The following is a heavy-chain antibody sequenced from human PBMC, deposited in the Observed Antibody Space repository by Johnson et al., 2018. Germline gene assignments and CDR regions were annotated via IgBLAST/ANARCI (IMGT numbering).Heavy chain of an antibody. Sequence: EVQLVETGGGLVQPGGSLRLSCAASGFTFSSYAMNWVRQAPGKGLEWVSAISASGGTTYYADSVKGRFTISRDNSKNTLYLQMNSLGAEETAVYYCAKEYGNYVYYYGMDVWGQGTTGTVSS. CDR2: ISASGGTT. CDR1: GFTFSSYA. V-gene: IGHV3-23*04. CDR3: AKEYGNYVYYYGMDV. J-gene: IGHJ6*02. D-gene: IGHD1-7*01.